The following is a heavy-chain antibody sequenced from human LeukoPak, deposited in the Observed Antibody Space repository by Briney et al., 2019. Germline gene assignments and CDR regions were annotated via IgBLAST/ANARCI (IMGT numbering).Heavy chain of an antibody. CDR1: GFTVSSNS. D-gene: IGHD4/OR15-4a*01. Sequence: GGSLSLSWTGSGFTVSSNSLSWVRHGPGEGLERVSFIYSDNTHYSDSVKGRFTISRDNSKNTLYLQMNSLRAEDTAVYYCARRAGAYSHPYDYWGQGTLVTVSS. V-gene: IGHV3-53*01. CDR3: ARRAGAYSHPYDY. J-gene: IGHJ4*02. CDR2: IYSDNT.